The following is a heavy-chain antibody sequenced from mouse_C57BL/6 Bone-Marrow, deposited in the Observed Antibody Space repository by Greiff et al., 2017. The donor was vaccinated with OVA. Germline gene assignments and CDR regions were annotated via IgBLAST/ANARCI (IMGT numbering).Heavy chain of an antibody. CDR2: ISDGGSYT. CDR3: ASEGRRGYFDV. J-gene: IGHJ1*03. V-gene: IGHV5-4*03. D-gene: IGHD2-14*01. CDR1: GFTFSSYA. Sequence: EVKVVESGGGLVKPGGSLKLSCAASGFTFSSYAMSWVRQTPEKRLEWVATISDGGSYTYYPDNVKGRFTISRDNAKNNLYLQMSHLKSEDTAMYYCASEGRRGYFDVWGTGTTVTVSS.